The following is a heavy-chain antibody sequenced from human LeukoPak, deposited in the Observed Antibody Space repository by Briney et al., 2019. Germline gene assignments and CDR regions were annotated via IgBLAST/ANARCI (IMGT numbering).Heavy chain of an antibody. CDR3: ARGGIQVSGIDEFDY. Sequence: GGSLRLSCAASGFTFIDYDMHWVRQVIGKGLEWVSAIGIRGDTHYSGSVKGRFTISRENAESSLYLQMNSLRAEDTAVYYCARGGIQVSGIDEFDYWGQGTLVIVSS. D-gene: IGHD6-19*01. CDR2: IGIRGDT. V-gene: IGHV3-13*01. J-gene: IGHJ4*02. CDR1: GFTFIDYD.